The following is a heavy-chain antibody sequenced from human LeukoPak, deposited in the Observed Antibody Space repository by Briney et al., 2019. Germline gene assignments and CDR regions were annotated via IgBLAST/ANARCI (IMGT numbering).Heavy chain of an antibody. J-gene: IGHJ4*02. D-gene: IGHD3-22*01. V-gene: IGHV1-18*04. Sequence: GASVKVSCKASGYTFSGYYMHWVRQAPGQGLEWMGWISAYNGNTNYAQKLQGRVTMTTDTSTSTAYMELRSLRSDDTAVYYCARDQLFYDSSGYPDYWGQGTLVTVSS. CDR2: ISAYNGNT. CDR3: ARDQLFYDSSGYPDY. CDR1: GYTFSGYY.